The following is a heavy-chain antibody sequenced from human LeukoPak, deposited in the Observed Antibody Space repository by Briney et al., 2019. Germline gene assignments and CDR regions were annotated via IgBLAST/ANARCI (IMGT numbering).Heavy chain of an antibody. J-gene: IGHJ4*02. Sequence: ASVKVSCKASGGTFSSYAISWVRQAPGQGLEWMGWINPNSGATKYEQKFQGRVTMTRDTSISTAYMELSRLISEDTAVYYCAKWRGYASDWSGPFDDWGQGTLVTVSS. V-gene: IGHV1-2*02. CDR2: INPNSGAT. CDR1: GGTFSSYA. CDR3: AKWRGYASDWSGPFDD. D-gene: IGHD6-19*01.